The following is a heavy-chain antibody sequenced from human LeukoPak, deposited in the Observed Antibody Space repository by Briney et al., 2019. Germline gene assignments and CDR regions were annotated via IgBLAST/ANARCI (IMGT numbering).Heavy chain of an antibody. CDR3: ARDPHYYDSSGYYRSFDY. CDR1: GFTFSSYC. J-gene: IGHJ4*02. D-gene: IGHD3-22*01. Sequence: GGSLRLSCAASGFTFSSYCMNWVRQAPGKGLEWVSSISSSSSYIYYADSVKGRFTISRDNAKNSLYLQVNSLRAEDTAVYYCARDPHYYDSSGYYRSFDYWGQGTLVTVSS. V-gene: IGHV3-21*01. CDR2: ISSSSSYI.